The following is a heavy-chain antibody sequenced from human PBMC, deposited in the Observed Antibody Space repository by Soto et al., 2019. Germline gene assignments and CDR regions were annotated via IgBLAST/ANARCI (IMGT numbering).Heavy chain of an antibody. J-gene: IGHJ5*02. D-gene: IGHD6-13*01. CDR1: GGTFSSYA. CDR3: ARVRPWAAAGTNWFDP. V-gene: IGHV1-69*06. Sequence: ASVKVSCKASGGTFSSYAISWVRQAPGQGLEWMGGIIPIFGTANYAQKFQGRVTITADKSTSTAYMELSSLRSEDTAVYYCARVRPWAAAGTNWFDPWGQGTLVTVSS. CDR2: IIPIFGTA.